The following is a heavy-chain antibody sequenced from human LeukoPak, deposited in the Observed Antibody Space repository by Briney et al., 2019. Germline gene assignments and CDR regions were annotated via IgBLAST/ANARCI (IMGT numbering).Heavy chain of an antibody. Sequence: NPSETLSLTCTVSGGSISSYYWSWIRQPPGKGLEWIGYIYYSGYTNYNPSLKSRVTISVDTSKNQFSLKLSSVTAADTAVYYCARDLSTVTLAGWGQGTLVTVSS. CDR2: IYYSGYT. D-gene: IGHD4-17*01. V-gene: IGHV4-59*12. CDR1: GGSISSYY. J-gene: IGHJ4*02. CDR3: ARDLSTVTLAG.